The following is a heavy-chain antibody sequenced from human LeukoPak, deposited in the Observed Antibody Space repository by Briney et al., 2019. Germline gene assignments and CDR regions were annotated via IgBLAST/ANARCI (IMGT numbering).Heavy chain of an antibody. CDR1: GFTFSSYA. D-gene: IGHD2-2*01. V-gene: IGHV3-23*01. Sequence: GGSLRLSCAASGFTFSSYAMSWVRQAPGKGLEWVSAISGSGGSTYYADSVKGRFTIPRDNSKNTLYLQMNSLRAEDTAVYYCAKDRRYCSSTSCYRLGSIDYWGQGTLVTVSS. J-gene: IGHJ4*02. CDR3: AKDRRYCSSTSCYRLGSIDY. CDR2: ISGSGGST.